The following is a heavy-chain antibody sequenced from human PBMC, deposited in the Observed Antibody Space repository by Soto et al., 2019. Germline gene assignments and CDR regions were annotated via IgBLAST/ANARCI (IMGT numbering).Heavy chain of an antibody. Sequence: GASVKVSCKASGGTFSSYAISWVRQAPGQGLEWMGGIIPIFGTANYAQKFQGRVTITADESTSTAYMELSSLRSEDTAVYYCARDCRRLWLRLQGPDYGDYNYYYYGMDVWGQGTTVTVSS. CDR3: ARDCRRLWLRLQGPDYGDYNYYYYGMDV. CDR2: IIPIFGTA. CDR1: GGTFSSYA. J-gene: IGHJ6*02. V-gene: IGHV1-69*13. D-gene: IGHD4-17*01.